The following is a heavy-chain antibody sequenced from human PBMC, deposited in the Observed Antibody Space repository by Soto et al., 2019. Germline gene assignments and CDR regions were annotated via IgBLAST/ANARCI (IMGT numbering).Heavy chain of an antibody. CDR2: INPSGGST. D-gene: IGHD6-19*01. CDR3: ARTKQWRTGHDAFDI. J-gene: IGHJ3*02. V-gene: IGHV1-46*01. CDR1: AYTFTSYG. Sequence: ASVKVSCKASAYTFTSYGFSWVRQAPGQGLEWMGIINPSGGSTSYAQKFQGRVTMTRDTSTSTAYMELRSLRSDDTAVYYCARTKQWRTGHDAFDIWGQGTMVTVSS.